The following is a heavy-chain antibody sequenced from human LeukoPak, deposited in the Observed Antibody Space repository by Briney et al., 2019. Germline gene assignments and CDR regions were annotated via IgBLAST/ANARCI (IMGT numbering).Heavy chain of an antibody. CDR1: GYSFTTYW. V-gene: IGHV5-51*01. CDR2: IYPGDSDT. CDR3: VGAAGGSTSPFDY. J-gene: IGHJ4*02. Sequence: GESLKISCKGSGYSFTTYWIGWVRQMPGKGLEWMGIIYPGDSDTRYSPSFQGQVTISADKSISTAYVQWSSLKASDTAMYYCVGAAGGSTSPFDYWGQGTLVTVSS. D-gene: IGHD6-25*01.